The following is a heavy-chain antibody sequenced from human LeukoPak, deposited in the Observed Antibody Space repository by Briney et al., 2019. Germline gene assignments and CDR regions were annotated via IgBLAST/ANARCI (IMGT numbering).Heavy chain of an antibody. CDR1: GFTFEDYT. CDR2: ISWDGGTT. Sequence: GGSLRLSCVPSGFTFEDYTMNWVRQAPGKGLEWVSLISWDGGTTHYADSVKGRFTISRDNNRNSLSLQMNSLRTEDTALYYCARGPMGYQQLFPSRPCDIFGKGTMVTVSS. V-gene: IGHV3-43*01. CDR3: ARGPMGYQQLFPSRPCDI. J-gene: IGHJ3*02. D-gene: IGHD6-13*01.